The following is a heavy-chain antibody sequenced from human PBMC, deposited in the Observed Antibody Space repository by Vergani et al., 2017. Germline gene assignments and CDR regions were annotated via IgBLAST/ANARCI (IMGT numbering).Heavy chain of an antibody. CDR2: ISGSGVSA. J-gene: IGHJ4*02. Sequence: EVQLVESGGGLVQPGRSLRLSCAASGFTFDDYAMHWVRQAPGKSLEWVSGISGSGVSAYYTDSVKGRFTISRDNSKNMLFLQMNNLRTEDTAIYYCAKQYFVSGNYLFDYWGQGTLVTVSS. CDR1: GFTFDDYA. V-gene: IGHV3-23*04. D-gene: IGHD3-10*01. CDR3: AKQYFVSGNYLFDY.